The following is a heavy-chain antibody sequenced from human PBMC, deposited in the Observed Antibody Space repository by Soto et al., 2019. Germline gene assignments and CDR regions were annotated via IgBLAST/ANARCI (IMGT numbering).Heavy chain of an antibody. D-gene: IGHD2-21*01. CDR1: GYTFTGYY. V-gene: IGHV1-2*04. CDR3: ARAGFSRDSIVDY. Sequence: ASVKVSCKASGYTFTGYYMHWVRQAPGQGLEWMGWTNPNSGGTNYAQKFQGWVTMTRDTSISTAYMELSRLRSDDTAVYYCARAGFSRDSIVDYWGQGTSVTVSS. CDR2: TNPNSGGT. J-gene: IGHJ4*02.